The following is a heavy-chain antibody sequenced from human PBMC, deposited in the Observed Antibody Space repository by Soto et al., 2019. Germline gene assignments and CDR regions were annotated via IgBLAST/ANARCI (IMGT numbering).Heavy chain of an antibody. J-gene: IGHJ4*02. V-gene: IGHV1-18*01. Sequence: QVQLVQSGAEAKKPGASVKVSCKASGYTFTSYAISWVRQAPGQGLEWMGWISAYNGNTNYAQKLQDRATMTTDTPTSTAYMERRSPRPGDTAVYYCASDSAPPREWCQGTRVTVSS. CDR1: GYTFTSYA. CDR2: ISAYNGNT. CDR3: ASDSAPPRE.